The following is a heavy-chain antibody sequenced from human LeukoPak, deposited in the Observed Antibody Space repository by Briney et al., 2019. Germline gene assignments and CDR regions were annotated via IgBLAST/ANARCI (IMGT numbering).Heavy chain of an antibody. D-gene: IGHD2-2*01. CDR1: GYTFTDYY. J-gene: IGHJ4*02. CDR2: INPKNGGT. CDR3: ARENRSTSCCFDY. Sequence: GASVKVSCKAFGYTFTDYYIHWVRQAPGQGLEWMGWINPKNGGTNFAQKFQGMITMTRDTSINTAYMDVSRLTSDDTAVYYCARENRSTSCCFDYWGQGTLVTVSS. V-gene: IGHV1-2*02.